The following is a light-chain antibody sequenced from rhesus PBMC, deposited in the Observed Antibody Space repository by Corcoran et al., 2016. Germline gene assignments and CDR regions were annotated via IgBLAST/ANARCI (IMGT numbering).Light chain of an antibody. J-gene: IGKJ2*01. Sequence: DIQMTQSPSSLSASVGAKVTITCHASQGINTWLVWYQQKPGKAPKPLIYDASSLQSGVPSRFSGSGSGTDFTLTISSLQPDDFATYYCQQYKDVPYSFCQGTKVEIK. CDR3: QQYKDVPYS. CDR1: QGINTW. V-gene: IGKV1-19*01. CDR2: DAS.